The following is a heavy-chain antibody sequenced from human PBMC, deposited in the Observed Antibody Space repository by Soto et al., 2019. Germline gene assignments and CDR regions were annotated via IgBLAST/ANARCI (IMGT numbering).Heavy chain of an antibody. Sequence: EVQLVESGGGLVQPGGSLRLSCAASGFTFSDHHIDWVRQAPGKGLEWVGRTRNKANSYTTEYAASVKGRFTISRDDSKNSLYLQMNSLKTEDTAVYYCSRGLGSWGQGTLVTVSS. CDR3: SRGLGS. J-gene: IGHJ5*02. V-gene: IGHV3-72*01. CDR2: TRNKANSYTT. CDR1: GFTFSDHH.